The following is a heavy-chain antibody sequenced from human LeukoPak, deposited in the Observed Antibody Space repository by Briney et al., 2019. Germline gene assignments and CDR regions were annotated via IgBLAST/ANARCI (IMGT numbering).Heavy chain of an antibody. Sequence: PGGSPRLSCAASGFTFNNYAMHWVRQTPDKGLEWVTLISYDGINQYYADSVKGRFTISRDGSNLYLQMDSLRPEDTAVYYCARDGDDSNPYYDWWGQGTLVTVSS. D-gene: IGHD3-22*01. J-gene: IGHJ4*02. CDR1: GFTFNNYA. CDR2: ISYDGINQ. V-gene: IGHV3-30*04. CDR3: ARDGDDSNPYYDW.